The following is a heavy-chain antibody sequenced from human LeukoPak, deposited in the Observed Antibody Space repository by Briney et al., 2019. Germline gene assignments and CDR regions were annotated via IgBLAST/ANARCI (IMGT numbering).Heavy chain of an antibody. Sequence: GGSLRLSCAASGFTFSSYSMNWVRQAPGKGLEWVSYISSSSSTIYYADSVKGRFTISRDNAKNSLYLQMNSLRAEDTAVYYCARVDSGGGYDYYYYMDVWGKGTTVTVSS. CDR1: GFTFSSYS. CDR2: ISSSSSTI. J-gene: IGHJ6*03. D-gene: IGHD2-15*01. CDR3: ARVDSGGGYDYYYYMDV. V-gene: IGHV3-48*01.